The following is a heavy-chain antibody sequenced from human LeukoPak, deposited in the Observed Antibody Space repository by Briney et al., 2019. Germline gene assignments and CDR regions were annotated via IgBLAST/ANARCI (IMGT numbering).Heavy chain of an antibody. V-gene: IGHV3-74*01. CDR3: ASGGLTVTTPIDY. CDR2: ISSGGSDI. Sequence: RGSLRLSCAASGFTFSTYWMHWVRQAPGKGLVWVSRISSGGSDITYADSVKGRFTISRDNAKDTLYLQMDNLSAEDTAVYYCASGGLTVTTPIDYWGQGTLVTVSS. CDR1: GFTFSTYW. J-gene: IGHJ4*02. D-gene: IGHD4-11*01.